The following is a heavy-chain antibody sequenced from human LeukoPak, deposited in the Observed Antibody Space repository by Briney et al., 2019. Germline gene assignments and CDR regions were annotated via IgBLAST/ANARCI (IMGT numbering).Heavy chain of an antibody. V-gene: IGHV3-9*01. CDR3: AKDIEERGHTVTPDY. D-gene: IGHD4-17*01. J-gene: IGHJ4*02. CDR1: GFTFDDYA. Sequence: HPGGSLRLSCAASGFTFDDYAMRWVRQAPGKGLEWVSGISWNSGSIGYADSVKGRFTISRDNAKNSLYLQMNSLRAEDTALYYCAKDIEERGHTVTPDYWGQGTLVTVSS. CDR2: ISWNSGSI.